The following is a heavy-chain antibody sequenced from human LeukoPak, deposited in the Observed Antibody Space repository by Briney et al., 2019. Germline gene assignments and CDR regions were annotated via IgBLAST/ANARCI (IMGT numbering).Heavy chain of an antibody. Sequence: SETLSLTCAVYGGSFSGYYWSWIRQPPGKGLEWIGYIYYSGSTNYNPSLRSRVTISVDTSKNQFSLKLSSVTAADTAVYYCARGMSVAAYYFDYWGQGTLVTVSS. D-gene: IGHD6-19*01. CDR2: IYYSGST. CDR1: GGSFSGYY. J-gene: IGHJ4*02. CDR3: ARGMSVAAYYFDY. V-gene: IGHV4-59*01.